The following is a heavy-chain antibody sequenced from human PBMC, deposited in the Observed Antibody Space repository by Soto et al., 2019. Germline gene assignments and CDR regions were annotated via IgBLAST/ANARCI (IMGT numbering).Heavy chain of an antibody. D-gene: IGHD2-2*01. V-gene: IGHV3-30-3*01. CDR1: GFTFSSYA. Sequence: QVQLVESGGGVVQPGRSLRLSCAASGFTFSSYAMHWVRQAPGKGLEWVAVISYDGSNKYYADSVKGRFTISRDNSKDTLYLQMYSLRAEDTAVYYCARDDQLALDYWGQGTLVTVSS. J-gene: IGHJ4*02. CDR2: ISYDGSNK. CDR3: ARDDQLALDY.